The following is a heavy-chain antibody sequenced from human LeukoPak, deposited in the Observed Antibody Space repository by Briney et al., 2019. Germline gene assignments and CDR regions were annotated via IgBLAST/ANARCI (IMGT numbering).Heavy chain of an antibody. CDR3: ASSSWTHLPDH. CDR2: IYHSGST. CDR1: GYSISSGYY. D-gene: IGHD6-13*01. J-gene: IGHJ4*02. Sequence: PSETLSLTCTVSGYSISSGYYWGWIRQPPGKGLEWIGSIYHSGSTYYNPSLKSRVSISVDTSKNQFSLKLSSVTAADTAVYYCASSSWTHLPDHWGQGTLVTVSS. V-gene: IGHV4-38-2*02.